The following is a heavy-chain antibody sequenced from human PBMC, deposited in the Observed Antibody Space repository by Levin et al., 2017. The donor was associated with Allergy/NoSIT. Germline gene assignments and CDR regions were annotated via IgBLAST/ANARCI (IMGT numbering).Heavy chain of an antibody. CDR2: MKQDGSEK. J-gene: IGHJ4*02. CDR1: GFTFSDYW. CDR3: ARIGRGIVGATFDY. V-gene: IGHV3-7*01. D-gene: IGHD1-26*01. Sequence: PGGSLRLSCAASGFTFSDYWMSWVRHVPGKGLEWVANMKQDGSEKYYVDSVKGRFTISRDNAENSLFLQMNSLRAGDTAVYYCARIGRGIVGATFDYWGQGTLVTVSS.